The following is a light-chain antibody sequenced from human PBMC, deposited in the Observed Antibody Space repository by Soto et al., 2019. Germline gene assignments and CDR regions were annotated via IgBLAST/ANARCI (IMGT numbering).Light chain of an antibody. Sequence: DIQMTQFPSSLSASVGDRVTITCRASQGIRNDLAWYQQKPGKAPTRLIYAASSLQSGGPSRFSGSGAVTEYTPAISSRQPEDFATTYCLQHSTDPLTFGQGTKVEIK. CDR3: LQHSTDPLT. CDR1: QGIRND. V-gene: IGKV1-17*01. J-gene: IGKJ1*01. CDR2: AAS.